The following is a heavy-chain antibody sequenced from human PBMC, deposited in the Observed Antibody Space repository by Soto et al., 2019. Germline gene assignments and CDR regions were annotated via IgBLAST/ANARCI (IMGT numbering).Heavy chain of an antibody. CDR3: ARVKNYIWGSYRNDAFDI. D-gene: IGHD3-16*02. J-gene: IGHJ3*02. V-gene: IGHV3-21*01. CDR2: ISSSSSYI. CDR1: GLTFCSYS. Sequence: GGSLRLSCAASGLTFCSYSMNWVRQAPGKGLEWVSSISSSSSYIYYADSVKGRFTISRDNAKNSLYLQMNSLRAEDTAVYYCARVKNYIWGSYRNDAFDIWGQGTMVTVSS.